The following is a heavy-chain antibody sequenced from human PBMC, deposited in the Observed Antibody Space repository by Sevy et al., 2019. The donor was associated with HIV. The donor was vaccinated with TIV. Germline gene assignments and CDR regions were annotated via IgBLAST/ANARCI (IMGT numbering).Heavy chain of an antibody. CDR3: ARAALWFGAYYFDY. CDR1: GYTFTGYY. D-gene: IGHD3-10*01. Sequence: ASVKVSCKASGYTFTGYYMHWVRQAPGQGLEWMGWINPNSGGTNYAQKFQGRVTMTRDMSISTAYMELSRLRSDDTAVYYCARAALWFGAYYFDYWGQGTLVTVSS. J-gene: IGHJ4*02. CDR2: INPNSGGT. V-gene: IGHV1-2*02.